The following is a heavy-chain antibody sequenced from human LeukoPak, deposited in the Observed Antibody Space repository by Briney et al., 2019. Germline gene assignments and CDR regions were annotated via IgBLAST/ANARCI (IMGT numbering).Heavy chain of an antibody. V-gene: IGHV1-2*02. CDR3: ARALRYDDSSGYYAY. D-gene: IGHD3-22*01. CDR2: INYNSGAT. Sequence: GASVKVSCKGSGYTFSCYYMHWVRQAPGQGLEWMGWINYNSGATNYAQALQGRVTMTRDTSITIFYMELSSLRSDDTAVYYCARALRYDDSSGYYAYWGQGTLVTVSS. CDR1: GYTFSCYY. J-gene: IGHJ4*02.